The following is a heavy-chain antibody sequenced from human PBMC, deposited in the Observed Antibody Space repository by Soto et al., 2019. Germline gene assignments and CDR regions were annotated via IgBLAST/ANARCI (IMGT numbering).Heavy chain of an antibody. CDR3: ARDSSYGDYEGHWFDP. J-gene: IGHJ5*02. CDR2: IYRSGST. V-gene: IGHV4-4*02. D-gene: IGHD4-17*01. CDR1: GGSISSSNW. Sequence: SSEALSLTCAVSGGSISSSNWWSWVRQPPGAGLEWIGEIYRSGSTNYNPSLKSRVTISVDKSKNQFSLKLSAVTAADTAVNYCARDSSYGDYEGHWFDPWGQGTLVTVSS.